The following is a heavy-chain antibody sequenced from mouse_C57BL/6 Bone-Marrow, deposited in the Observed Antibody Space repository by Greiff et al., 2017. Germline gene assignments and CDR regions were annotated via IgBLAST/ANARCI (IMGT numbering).Heavy chain of an antibody. CDR3: AKGQLRAWFAY. Sequence: VQLQQSGAELAKPGASVKLSCKASGYTFTSYWMHWVKQRPGQGLEWIGYINPSSGYTKYTQKFKDKATLTADKSSSTAYMQLSSLTYEDSAVYYCAKGQLRAWFAYWGQGTLVTVSA. CDR1: GYTFTSYW. D-gene: IGHD3-2*02. J-gene: IGHJ3*01. V-gene: IGHV1-7*01. CDR2: INPSSGYT.